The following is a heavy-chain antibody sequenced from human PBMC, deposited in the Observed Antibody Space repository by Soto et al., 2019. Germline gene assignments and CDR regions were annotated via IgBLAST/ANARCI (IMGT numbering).Heavy chain of an antibody. CDR1: GDSSISGPYY. CDR3: ARGLSPAFRGLFYFDS. J-gene: IGHJ4*02. V-gene: IGHV4-30-4*01. CDR2: IYYTRSA. Sequence: QVQLQESGPGLVKPSQTLALTCTVSGDSSISGPYYWSWIRQLPGKGLEYIGYIYYTRSAYHNPSLKSRLNISIDTTKDQFSLMLTSVTAADTGVYFCARGLSPAFRGLFYFDSWGQGTLVTVSS. D-gene: IGHD3-16*01.